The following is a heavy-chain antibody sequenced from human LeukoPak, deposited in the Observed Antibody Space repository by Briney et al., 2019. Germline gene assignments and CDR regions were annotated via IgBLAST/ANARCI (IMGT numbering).Heavy chain of an antibody. Sequence: SETLSLTCTVSGGSISSSSYYWGWIRQPPGKGLEWIGSIYYSGSTYYNPSLKSRVTISVDTSKNQFSLKLSSVTAADTAVYYCARGLGYCSSTSCSNAFDIWGQGTMVTVSS. CDR1: GGSISSSSYY. CDR3: ARGLGYCSSTSCSNAFDI. CDR2: IYYSGST. J-gene: IGHJ3*02. D-gene: IGHD2-2*01. V-gene: IGHV4-39*07.